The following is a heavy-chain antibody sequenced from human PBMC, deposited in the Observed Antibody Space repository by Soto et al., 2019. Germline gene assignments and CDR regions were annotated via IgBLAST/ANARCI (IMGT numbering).Heavy chain of an antibody. CDR3: ARDGSMRYLDY. CDR1: GFTFSSYG. CDR2: ISYDGSNK. V-gene: IGHV3-30*03. Sequence: GGSLRLSCAASGFTFSSYGMHWVRQAPGKGLEWVAVISYDGSNKYFADSVKGRFTISRDNSKNTLYLQMGSLRVEDMAVYYCARDGSMRYLDYWGQGALVTVSS. J-gene: IGHJ4*02.